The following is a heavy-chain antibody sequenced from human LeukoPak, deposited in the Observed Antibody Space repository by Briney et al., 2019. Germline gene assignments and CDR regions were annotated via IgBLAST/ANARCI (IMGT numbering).Heavy chain of an antibody. V-gene: IGHV4-39*01. Sequence: SETLSLTCTVSGGSISSSSYYWGWIRQPPGKGLEWIGSIYYSGSTYYNPSLKSRVTISVDTSKNQFSLKLSSVTAADTAVYYCARHEGIVATIRWFDPWGQGTLVTVSS. D-gene: IGHD5-12*01. CDR3: ARHEGIVATIRWFDP. CDR2: IYYSGST. CDR1: GGSISSSSYY. J-gene: IGHJ5*02.